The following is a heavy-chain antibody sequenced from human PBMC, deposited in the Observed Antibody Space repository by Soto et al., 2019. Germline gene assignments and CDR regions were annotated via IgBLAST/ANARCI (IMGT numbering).Heavy chain of an antibody. CDR2: INSDGSST. CDR3: ARDEATPYSSGWFLYYYYGMDV. Sequence: GFVRLSCAASGFTFSSYWMHWVRQAPGKGLVWVSRINSDGSSTSYADSVKGRFTISRDNAKNTLYLQMNSLRAEDTAVYYCARDEATPYSSGWFLYYYYGMDVWGQGTTVTVSS. CDR1: GFTFSSYW. V-gene: IGHV3-74*01. D-gene: IGHD6-19*01. J-gene: IGHJ6*02.